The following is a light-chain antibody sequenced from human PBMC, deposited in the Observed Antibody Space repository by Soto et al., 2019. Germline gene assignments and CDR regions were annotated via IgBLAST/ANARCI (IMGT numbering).Light chain of an antibody. J-gene: IGKJ1*01. CDR2: DVS. V-gene: IGKV3-11*01. Sequence: IVLTQSPATLSLSPGERGTLSCRASESVTNYLAWYQQKPGQAPRLLVYDVSNRATGIPARFSGGGSGTDFTLTISILEPEDFAVYYCQQRSDWPWTFGQGAKVGIK. CDR3: QQRSDWPWT. CDR1: ESVTNY.